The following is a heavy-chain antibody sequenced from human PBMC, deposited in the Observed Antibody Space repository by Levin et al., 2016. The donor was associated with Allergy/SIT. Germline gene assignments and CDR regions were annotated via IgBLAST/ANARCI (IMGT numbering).Heavy chain of an antibody. CDR2: INHSGST. D-gene: IGHD4-17*01. CDR3: ARQGMDDYGDRTFDY. V-gene: IGHV4-34*01. Sequence: SETLSLTCAVYGGSFSGYYWSWIRQPPGKGLEWIGEINHSGSTNYNPSLKSRVTISVDTSKNQFSLKLSSVTAADTAVYYCARQGMDDYGDRTFDYVGPGNPGHRLL. CDR1: GGSFSGYY. J-gene: IGHJ4*02.